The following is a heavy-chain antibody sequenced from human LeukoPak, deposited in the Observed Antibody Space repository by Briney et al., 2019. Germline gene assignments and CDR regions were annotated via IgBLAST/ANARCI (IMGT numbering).Heavy chain of an antibody. J-gene: IGHJ5*02. Sequence: GASVKVSCKASGGTFSSYAISWVRQAPGQGLEWMGGIIPIFGTANYAQKFQGRVTITADESTSTAYMELSSLRSEDTAVYYCARGPPLRAHWFDPWGQGTLVTVSS. CDR1: GGTFSSYA. CDR3: ARGPPLRAHWFDP. CDR2: IIPIFGTA. D-gene: IGHD3-16*01. V-gene: IGHV1-69*13.